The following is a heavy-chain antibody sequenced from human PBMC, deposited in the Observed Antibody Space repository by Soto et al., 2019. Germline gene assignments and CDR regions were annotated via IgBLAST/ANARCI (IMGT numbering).Heavy chain of an antibody. J-gene: IGHJ6*02. V-gene: IGHV4-59*01. CDR3: ARVGRVDTAMVSYYYYGMDV. Sequence: SETLSLTCTVSGGSISSYYWSWIRQPPGKGLEWIGYIYYSGSTNYNPSLKSRVTISVDTSKNQFSLKLSSVTAADTAVYYCARVGRVDTAMVSYYYYGMDVWGQGTTVTVSS. D-gene: IGHD5-18*01. CDR2: IYYSGST. CDR1: GGSISSYY.